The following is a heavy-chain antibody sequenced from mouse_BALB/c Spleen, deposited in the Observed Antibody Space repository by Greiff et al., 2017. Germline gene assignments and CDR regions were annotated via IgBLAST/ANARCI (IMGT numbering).Heavy chain of an antibody. Sequence: EVKLVESGPELVKPGASVKISCKASGYSFTGYYMHWVKQSHVKSLEWIGRINPYNGATSYNQNFKDKASLTVDKSSSTAYMELHSLTSEDSAVYYCARWPLDWGQGTTLTVSS. CDR2: INPYNGAT. J-gene: IGHJ2*01. V-gene: IGHV1-31*01. CDR1: GYSFTGYY. CDR3: ARWPLD.